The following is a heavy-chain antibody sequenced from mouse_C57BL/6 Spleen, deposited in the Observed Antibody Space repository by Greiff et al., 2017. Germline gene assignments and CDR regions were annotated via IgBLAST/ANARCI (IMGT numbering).Heavy chain of an antibody. V-gene: IGHV8-8*01. Sequence: QVTLKVSGPGILQPSQTLSLTCSFSGFSLSTFGMGVGWLRQPSGKGLEWLAHIWWDDDTYYNPALKSRLTISKDTSKNQVFLKIAKVDTADTATYYCARIAGDYDVAWFAYWGQGTLVTVSA. CDR1: GFSLSTFGMG. D-gene: IGHD2-4*01. CDR2: IWWDDDT. CDR3: ARIAGDYDVAWFAY. J-gene: IGHJ3*01.